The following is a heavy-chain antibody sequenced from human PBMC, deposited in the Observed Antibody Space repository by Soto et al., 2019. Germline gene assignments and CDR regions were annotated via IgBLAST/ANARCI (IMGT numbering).Heavy chain of an antibody. CDR3: ARDMRGSPAPPFAP. D-gene: IGHD3-16*01. V-gene: IGHV1-18*01. Sequence: GASVKVSCKASGYTFTSYGISWVRQAPGQGLEWMGWISAYNGNTNYAQKLQGRVTMTTDTSTSTAYMELRSLRSDDTAVYYCARDMRGSPAPPFAPWGQGTLVPVSS. CDR1: GYTFTSYG. J-gene: IGHJ5*02. CDR2: ISAYNGNT.